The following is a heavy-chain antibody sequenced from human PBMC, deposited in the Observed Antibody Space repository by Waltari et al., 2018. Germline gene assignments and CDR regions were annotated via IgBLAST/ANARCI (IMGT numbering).Heavy chain of an antibody. J-gene: IGHJ4*02. CDR3: ARDRGIAAAGPDY. CDR2: INLSGSS. D-gene: IGHD6-13*01. Sequence: QLQLQQWGAGLLKPSATLSLTCAVYGGSFSGYYWSWIRQPPGDGVEWIGEINLSGSSNDNPSHKSRVTISLATSKNQFSLTLSSVTAAERAVYYCARDRGIAAAGPDYWGQGTLVTVSS. V-gene: IGHV4-34*01. CDR1: GGSFSGYY.